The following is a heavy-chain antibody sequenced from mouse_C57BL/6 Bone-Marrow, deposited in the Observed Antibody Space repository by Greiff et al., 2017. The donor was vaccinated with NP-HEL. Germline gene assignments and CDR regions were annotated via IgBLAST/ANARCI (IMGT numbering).Heavy chain of an antibody. D-gene: IGHD1-1*01. J-gene: IGHJ2*01. CDR1: GFTFSNYW. CDR2: IRLKSDNYAT. V-gene: IGHV6-3*01. Sequence: EVKVEESGGGLVQPGGSMKLSCVASGFTFSNYWMNWVRQSPEKGLEWVAQIRLKSDNYATHYAESVKGRFTISRDDSKSSVYLQMNNLRAEDTGIYYCTRYGRGGYYFDYWGQGTTLTVSS. CDR3: TRYGRGGYYFDY.